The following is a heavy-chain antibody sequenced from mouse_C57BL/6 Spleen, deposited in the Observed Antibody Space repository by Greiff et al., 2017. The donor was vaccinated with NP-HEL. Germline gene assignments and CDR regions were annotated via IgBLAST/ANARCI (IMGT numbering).Heavy chain of an antibody. V-gene: IGHV1-53*01. CDR2: INPSNGGT. Sequence: VQLQQPGTELVKPGASVKLSCKASGYTFTSYWMHWVKQRPGQGLEWIGNINPSNGGTTYNEKFKSKATLTVDKSSSTAYMQLSSLTSEDSAVYYCAREGVYYYGSNLMYAMDYWGQGTSVTVSA. CDR1: GYTFTSYW. J-gene: IGHJ4*01. D-gene: IGHD1-1*01. CDR3: AREGVYYYGSNLMYAMDY.